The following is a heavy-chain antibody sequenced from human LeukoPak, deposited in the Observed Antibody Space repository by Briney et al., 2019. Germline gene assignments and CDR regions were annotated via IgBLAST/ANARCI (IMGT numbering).Heavy chain of an antibody. V-gene: IGHV3-23*01. J-gene: IGHJ4*02. D-gene: IGHD1-14*01. CDR1: GFTFSSYA. CDR3: AREVRGMGFDY. Sequence: PGGSLRLSCAASGFTFSSYAMSWVRQAPGKGLEWVSAISGSGGSTYYADSVKGRFTISRDDAKNSLYLQMNSLRAEDTAVYYCAREVRGMGFDYWGQGTLVTVSS. CDR2: ISGSGGST.